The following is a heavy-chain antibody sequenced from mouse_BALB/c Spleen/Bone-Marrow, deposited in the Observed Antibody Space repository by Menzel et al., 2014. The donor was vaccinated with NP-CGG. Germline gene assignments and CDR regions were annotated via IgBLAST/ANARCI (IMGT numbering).Heavy chain of an antibody. D-gene: IGHD1-1*01. J-gene: IGHJ2*01. CDR2: IYPGDGDT. CDR3: ARLLGYYFDY. CDR1: GYAFSSSW. V-gene: IGHV1-82*01. Sequence: VHLVESGPELVKPGASVKISCKASGYAFSSSWMNWVKQRPGQGLEWIGRIYPGDGDTNYNGKFEGKATLTADKSSSTAYMQLSSLTSVDSAVYFCARLLGYYFDYWGQGTTLTVSS.